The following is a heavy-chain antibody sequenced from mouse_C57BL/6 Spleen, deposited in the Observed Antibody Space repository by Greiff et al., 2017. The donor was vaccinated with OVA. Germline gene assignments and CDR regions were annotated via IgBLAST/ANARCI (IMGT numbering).Heavy chain of an antibody. CDR2: FYPGSGST. CDR3: ARHGSYGNYDHYYAMDY. CDR1: GYTFTEYT. V-gene: IGHV1-62-2*01. D-gene: IGHD2-1*01. Sequence: VKLQQSGAELVKPGASVKLSCKASGYTFTEYTIHWVKQRPGQGLEWIGWFYPGSGSTKYNEKFKGKATLTADKSSSTVYMELSRLTSEDSAVYYCARHGSYGNYDHYYAMDYWGQGTSVTVSA. J-gene: IGHJ4*01.